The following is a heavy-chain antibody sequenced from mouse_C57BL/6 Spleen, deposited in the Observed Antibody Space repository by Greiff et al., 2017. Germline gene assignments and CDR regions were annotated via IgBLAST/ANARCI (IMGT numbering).Heavy chain of an antibody. J-gene: IGHJ2*01. D-gene: IGHD1-1*01. CDR3: ERKEGYYYGSSSYFDY. Sequence: QVQLQQPGAELVKPGASVKMSCKASGYTFTSYWITWVKQRPGQGLEWIGDIYPGSGSTNYNEKFKSKATLTVDTSSSTAYMQLSSRTSEDSAVYYCERKEGYYYGSSSYFDYWGQGTTLTVSS. V-gene: IGHV1-55*01. CDR2: IYPGSGST. CDR1: GYTFTSYW.